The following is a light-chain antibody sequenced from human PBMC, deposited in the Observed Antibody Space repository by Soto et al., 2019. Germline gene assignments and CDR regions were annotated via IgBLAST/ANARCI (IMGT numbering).Light chain of an antibody. V-gene: IGKV3-20*01. CDR1: QSVPSTY. Sequence: VLSQSPGRLSLSPGERATLSCRASQSVPSTYFAWYQQKSGQPPRLLISGTSNRATGIPDRFSGSGSGRDFTLTISRLDPEDFAVYFCQQFGNSPWTFGQGTKVEI. J-gene: IGKJ1*01. CDR3: QQFGNSPWT. CDR2: GTS.